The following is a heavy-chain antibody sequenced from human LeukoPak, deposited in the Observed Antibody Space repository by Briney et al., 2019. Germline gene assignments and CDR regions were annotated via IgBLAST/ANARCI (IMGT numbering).Heavy chain of an antibody. J-gene: IGHJ3*02. CDR3: ARVSNSGYNSRGAFDI. CDR2: IYHSGST. Sequence: SETLSLTCAVSGGSISSSNWWSWVRQPPGKGLEWIGEIYHSGSTNYNPSLKSRVTISVDKSKNQFSLKLSSVTAADTAVYYCARVSNSGYNSRGAFDIWGQGTMVTVSS. D-gene: IGHD3-22*01. V-gene: IGHV4-4*02. CDR1: GGSISSSNW.